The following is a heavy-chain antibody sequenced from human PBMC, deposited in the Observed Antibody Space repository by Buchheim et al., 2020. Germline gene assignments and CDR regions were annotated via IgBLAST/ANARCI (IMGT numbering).Heavy chain of an antibody. CDR3: ARDQKEVSSEERWRGWFDP. V-gene: IGHV4-30-2*01. J-gene: IGHJ5*02. CDR2: IYHSGTT. Sequence: HLHLQESGSGLVNPSQTLSLTCAVSGDSIHSGGYSWSWIRQPPGKGLEWIGYIYHSGTTHHNPSLKSRVTISVDTSKNQFSLKLSSVTAADTAVYYCARDQKEVSSEERWRGWFDPWGQGTL. CDR1: GDSIHSGGYS. D-gene: IGHD4-23*01.